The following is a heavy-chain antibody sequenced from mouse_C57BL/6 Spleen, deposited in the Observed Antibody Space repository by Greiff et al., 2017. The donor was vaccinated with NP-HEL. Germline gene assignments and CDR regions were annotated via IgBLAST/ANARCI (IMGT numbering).Heavy chain of an antibody. CDR2: IDPSDSST. J-gene: IGHJ4*01. V-gene: IGHV1-50*01. Sequence: QVQLQQPGAELVKPGASVKLSCKASGYTFTSYWMQWVNQRPGQGLEWIGEIDPSDSSTNYNQKFKGKATLTVDTSSSTSYMQLSSLTSEDSAVYYCARRLGRNYAMDYWGQGTSVTVSS. D-gene: IGHD4-1*01. CDR1: GYTFTSYW. CDR3: ARRLGRNYAMDY.